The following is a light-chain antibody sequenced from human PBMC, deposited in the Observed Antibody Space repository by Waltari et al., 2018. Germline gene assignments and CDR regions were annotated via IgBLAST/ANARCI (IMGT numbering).Light chain of an antibody. Sequence: EIVLTQSPGTLSLSPGERATLSCRASQSVSSSYLAWYQQKPGQAPRLLIYGASSRATGILDRFSGSESGTDFTLTISRLGPEDFAVYYCQQYATSPGAFGQGTKVEIK. CDR2: GAS. CDR1: QSVSSSY. V-gene: IGKV3-20*01. J-gene: IGKJ1*01. CDR3: QQYATSPGA.